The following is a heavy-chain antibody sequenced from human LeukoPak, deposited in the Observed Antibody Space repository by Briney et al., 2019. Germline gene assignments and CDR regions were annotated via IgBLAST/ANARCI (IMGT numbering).Heavy chain of an antibody. Sequence: GGSLRLSCAASGFTFSSYSMNWVRQAPGKGLEWVANINQDGGEKNYVDSVKGRFTVSRDNTKNLLYLQMNSLRAEDTAVYYCASPNGYWGQGTLVTVSS. CDR2: INQDGGEK. J-gene: IGHJ4*02. CDR1: GFTFSSYS. V-gene: IGHV3-7*01. D-gene: IGHD2-8*01. CDR3: ASPNGY.